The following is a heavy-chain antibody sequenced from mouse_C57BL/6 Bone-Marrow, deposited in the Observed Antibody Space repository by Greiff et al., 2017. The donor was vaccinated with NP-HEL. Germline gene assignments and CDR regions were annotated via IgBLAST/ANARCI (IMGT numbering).Heavy chain of an antibody. CDR3: AINHGYYGYFDV. D-gene: IGHD2-2*01. CDR2: FHPSDSDT. CDR1: GYTFTSYW. V-gene: IGHV1-74*01. Sequence: VQLQQPGAELVKPGASVKVSCKASGYTFTSYWMHWVKQRPGQGLEWIGRFHPSDSDTNYNQKFKGKATLTVDKSSSTAYMQLSSLTSEDSAVYYCAINHGYYGYFDVWGTGTTVTVSS. J-gene: IGHJ1*03.